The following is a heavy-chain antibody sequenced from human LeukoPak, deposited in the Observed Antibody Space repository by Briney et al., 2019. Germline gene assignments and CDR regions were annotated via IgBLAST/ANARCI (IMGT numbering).Heavy chain of an antibody. D-gene: IGHD1-20*01. Sequence: GASVKVSCKASGYSFTGNFIHWVRQAPGQGLEWMGRINPKSGATDYPQKFQGRVIMTRDTSISTAYMELSRLKSDDTAVYCCARYNFHFDSWGQGALVTVSS. CDR3: ARYNFHFDS. V-gene: IGHV1-2*06. J-gene: IGHJ4*02. CDR2: INPKSGAT. CDR1: GYSFTGNF.